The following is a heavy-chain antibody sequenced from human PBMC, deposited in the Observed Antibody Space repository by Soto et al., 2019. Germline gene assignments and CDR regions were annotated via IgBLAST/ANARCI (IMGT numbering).Heavy chain of an antibody. CDR3: AREGEVHTPVFGF. V-gene: IGHV1-69*01. Sequence: QVQLVQSGAAVKRPGSSVKVSCKASGGTFNNYAINWVRQAPGQGLEWMGDISPMFGKANYAQKFQGRVKSSADDSTATAYLELSSLRSEDTALYYCAREGEVHTPVFGFWGQGSLVTVSS. D-gene: IGHD2-2*01. J-gene: IGHJ4*02. CDR1: GGTFNNYA. CDR2: ISPMFGKA.